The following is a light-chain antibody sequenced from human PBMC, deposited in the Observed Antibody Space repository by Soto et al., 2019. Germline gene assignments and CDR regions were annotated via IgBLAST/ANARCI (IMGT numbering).Light chain of an antibody. Sequence: EIVMTQSPATLSVSLGERATLSCRAGQSLDYNLAWYQQKPGQAPRLLIYGASARATGVPARFSGSGSETEFTLTISSLQPDDFATYYCQQYKSFSLTFGGGTRVEVK. V-gene: IGKV3-15*01. CDR1: QSLDYN. CDR3: QQYKSFSLT. J-gene: IGKJ4*01. CDR2: GAS.